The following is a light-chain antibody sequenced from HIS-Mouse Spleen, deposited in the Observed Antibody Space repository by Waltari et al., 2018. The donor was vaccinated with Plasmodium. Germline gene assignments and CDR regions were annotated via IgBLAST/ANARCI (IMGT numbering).Light chain of an antibody. Sequence: AIRMTQSPSSFSASTGDRVTITCRASQGISSYLAWYQQKPGKALKLLIYAASSLQSGVPSRFSGSGSGTDFTLTISCLQSEDFATYYCQQYYSYLLTFGGGTKVEIK. CDR1: QGISSY. J-gene: IGKJ4*01. V-gene: IGKV1-8*01. CDR2: AAS. CDR3: QQYYSYLLT.